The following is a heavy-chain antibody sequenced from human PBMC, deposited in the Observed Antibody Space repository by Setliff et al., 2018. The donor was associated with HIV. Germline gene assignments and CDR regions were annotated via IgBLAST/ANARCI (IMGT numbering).Heavy chain of an antibody. J-gene: IGHJ5*01. D-gene: IGHD3-10*01. CDR1: GFTFSKSA. Sequence: GASVKVSCKASGFTFSKSAIHWVRQAPGQRLELMAWINAANGHAKYSQKFQGRVTITRDTSATIAYMELSSLTSEDAALYFCARTDYDSGESVLDSWGQGTLVTVSS. CDR2: INAANGHA. V-gene: IGHV1-3*01. CDR3: ARTDYDSGESVLDS.